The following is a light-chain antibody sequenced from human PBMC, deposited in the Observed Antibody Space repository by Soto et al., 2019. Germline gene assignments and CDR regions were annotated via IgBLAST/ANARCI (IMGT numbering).Light chain of an antibody. CDR2: AAS. CDR1: QGISRW. J-gene: IGKJ3*01. Sequence: DLQMTQSPSSVSASVGDRVTITCRATQGISRWLAWYQQKPGKAPKLLIYAASSLQSGVPSRFSGSGSGTDFTLTISSLQPEDFATYYCQQANSFPPFTFGPGTKVDIK. CDR3: QQANSFPPFT. V-gene: IGKV1D-12*01.